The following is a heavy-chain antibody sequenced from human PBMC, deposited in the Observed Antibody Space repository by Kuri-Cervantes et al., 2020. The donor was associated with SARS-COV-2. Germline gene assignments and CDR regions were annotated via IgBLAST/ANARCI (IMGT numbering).Heavy chain of an antibody. CDR1: GFTFSNFG. J-gene: IGHJ4*02. D-gene: IGHD6-13*01. V-gene: IGHV3-30*03. CDR3: ARGDSSSWNFDY. CDR2: ISYNGRNR. Sequence: GESLKISCAASGFTFSNFGMHWVRQTPGKGLGWVAIISYNGRNRYFADSVKGRLTVSRDNSKNTVYLQMNNLSAEDTAVYYCARGDSSSWNFDYWGQGTLVTVSS.